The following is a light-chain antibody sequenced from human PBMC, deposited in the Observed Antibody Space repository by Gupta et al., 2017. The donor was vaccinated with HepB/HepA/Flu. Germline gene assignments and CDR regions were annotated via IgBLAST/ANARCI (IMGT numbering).Light chain of an antibody. J-gene: IGLJ2*01. CDR3: SAYAGRNNVI. CDR1: SSDVGGYNY. V-gene: IGLV2-8*01. Sequence: QSALTQPPSASGSPGQSVTISCTGSSSDVGGYNYVSWYQQHPGKAPKLMISEVSKRPSGVPDRFSGSKSGNTASLTVSGPQAEDEADYYCSAYAGRNNVIFGGGTKLTVL. CDR2: EVS.